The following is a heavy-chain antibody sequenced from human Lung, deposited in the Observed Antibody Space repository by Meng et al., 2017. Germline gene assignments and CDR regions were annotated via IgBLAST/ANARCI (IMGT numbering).Heavy chain of an antibody. CDR1: GGSFSDYY. Sequence: QVHLHQWGAGLLNPLGTLSLTWVVSGGSFSDYYWSWIRQPPGKGLEWIGEINHSGSTNYNPSLESRATISVDTSQNNLSLKLSSVTAADSAVYYCARGPTTMAHDFDYWGQGTLVTVSS. CDR3: ARGPTTMAHDFDY. V-gene: IGHV4-34*01. CDR2: INHSGST. J-gene: IGHJ4*02. D-gene: IGHD4-11*01.